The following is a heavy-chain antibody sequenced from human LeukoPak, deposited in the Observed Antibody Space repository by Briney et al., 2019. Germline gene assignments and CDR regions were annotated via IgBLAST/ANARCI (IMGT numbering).Heavy chain of an antibody. J-gene: IGHJ4*02. D-gene: IGHD2-15*01. CDR2: INSNGGST. Sequence: GGSLRLSCAASGFTFSSNAMSWDRQAPGKGLEWVSAINSNGGSTYYAASVKGRFTISRDNSKNTLYLQMNSLRAEDTALYYCAKGGGASCYSAAEIWGQGTLVTVSS. V-gene: IGHV3-23*01. CDR1: GFTFSSNA. CDR3: AKGGGASCYSAAEI.